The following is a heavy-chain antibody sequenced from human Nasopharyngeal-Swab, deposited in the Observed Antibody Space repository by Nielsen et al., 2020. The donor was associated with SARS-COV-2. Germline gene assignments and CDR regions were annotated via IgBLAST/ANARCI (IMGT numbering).Heavy chain of an antibody. CDR3: AKDGTIGYSHFDD. J-gene: IGHJ4*02. CDR1: GFTFSNFA. CDR2: IVGNGATT. Sequence: GRSLRLSCAASGFTFSNFAMSWVRQAPGKGLEWVSVIVGNGATTYYTASVKGRFTISRDNYRNTLYLQMNSLRADDTAVYYCAKDGTIGYSHFDDWGQGTLVTVSS. D-gene: IGHD3-22*01. V-gene: IGHV3-23*01.